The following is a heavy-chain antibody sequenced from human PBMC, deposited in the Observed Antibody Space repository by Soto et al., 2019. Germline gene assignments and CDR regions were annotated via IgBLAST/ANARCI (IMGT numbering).Heavy chain of an antibody. CDR3: AKSGAAGSDY. J-gene: IGHJ4*02. D-gene: IGHD3-10*01. Sequence: SRALACLSSVFTFARYYIGWVRQAEVNWLEWVGNVNKDGSEGYYLDSLKGRSTVSRYNDKNSLYLQMNSLRDEDTAVYYCAKSGAAGSDYWGQGTLVTVSS. CDR1: VFTFARYY. V-gene: IGHV3-7*01. CDR2: VNKDGSEG.